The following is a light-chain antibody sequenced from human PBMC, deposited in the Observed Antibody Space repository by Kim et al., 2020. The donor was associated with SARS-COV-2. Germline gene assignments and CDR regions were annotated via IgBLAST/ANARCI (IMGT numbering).Light chain of an antibody. CDR1: QSISSH. J-gene: IGKJ2*01. Sequence: DIQMTQSPSSLSASVGDRVTITCRASQSISSHLNWYQQKPGKAPKLLIYATSSLQGGVPSRFSGSGSGTDFTLTISSLHPDDFATYYCQQSYSTLHTFGQGTKLEI. V-gene: IGKV1-39*01. CDR2: ATS. CDR3: QQSYSTLHT.